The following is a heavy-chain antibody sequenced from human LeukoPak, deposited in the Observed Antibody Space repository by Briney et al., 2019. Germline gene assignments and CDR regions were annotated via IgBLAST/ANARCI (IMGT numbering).Heavy chain of an antibody. D-gene: IGHD6-6*01. J-gene: IGHJ3*02. V-gene: IGHV3-20*04. CDR2: INWNGGST. CDR1: GFTFSSYG. Sequence: SGGSLRLSCAASGFTFSSYGMSWVRQAPGKGLEWVSDINWNGGSTGYADSVKGRFTISRDNAKNSLYLQMNSLRAEDTALYYCARDAEYSSSSDAFDIWGQGTTVTVSS. CDR3: ARDAEYSSSSDAFDI.